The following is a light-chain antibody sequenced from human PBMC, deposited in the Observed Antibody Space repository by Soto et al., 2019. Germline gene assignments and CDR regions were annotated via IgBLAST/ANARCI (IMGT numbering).Light chain of an antibody. J-gene: IGKJ4*01. Sequence: DIQMTQSPSTLSASVGDRVTITCWASQSISSWLAWYQQKPGKAPKLLIYKASSLESGVPSRFSGSGSGTEFYLTISSLQPDDFATYYCQPYNSYPFTFGGGTKVEIK. CDR3: QPYNSYPFT. CDR2: KAS. V-gene: IGKV1-5*03. CDR1: QSISSW.